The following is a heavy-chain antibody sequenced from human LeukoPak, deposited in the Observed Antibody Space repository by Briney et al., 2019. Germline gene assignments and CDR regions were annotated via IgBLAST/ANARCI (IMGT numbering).Heavy chain of an antibody. J-gene: IGHJ4*02. CDR1: GFTFSSYS. V-gene: IGHV3-21*01. Sequence: GGSLRLSCAASGFTFSSYSMNWVRQAPGKGLEWVSSISSSSSYIHYADSVKGRFTISRDNAKNSLYLQMNSLRAEDTAVYYCARDRGITMVRETDYWGQGTLVTVSS. CDR3: ARDRGITMVRETDY. D-gene: IGHD3-10*01. CDR2: ISSSSSYI.